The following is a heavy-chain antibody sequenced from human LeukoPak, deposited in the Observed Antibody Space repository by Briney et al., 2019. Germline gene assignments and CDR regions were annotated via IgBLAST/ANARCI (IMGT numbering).Heavy chain of an antibody. CDR1: GGTFSSYA. V-gene: IGHV1-69*13. CDR2: IIPIFGTA. CDR3: ARVGTIFGVVIVDYYYYGMDV. Sequence: SVKVSCKASGGTFSSYAISWVRQAPGQGLEWMGGIIPIFGTANYAQKFQGRVTITADESTSTAYMELSGLRSEDTAVYYCARVGTIFGVVIVDYYYYGMDVWGQGTTVTVSS. D-gene: IGHD3-3*01. J-gene: IGHJ6*02.